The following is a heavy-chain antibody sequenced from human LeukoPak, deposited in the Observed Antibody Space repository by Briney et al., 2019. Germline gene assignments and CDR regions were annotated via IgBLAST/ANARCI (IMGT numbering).Heavy chain of an antibody. CDR1: GYTFTSYG. Sequence: ASVKVSCKASGYTFTSYGISWVRQAPGQGLEWTGWISTYNGHTIYAQKLQGRVTMTTDTSTSTAYMDLRSLRSDDTAIYYCARDGHRRYHYDSSGREDAFDIWGQGTMVTVSS. CDR2: ISTYNGHT. J-gene: IGHJ3*02. D-gene: IGHD3-22*01. V-gene: IGHV1-18*01. CDR3: ARDGHRRYHYDSSGREDAFDI.